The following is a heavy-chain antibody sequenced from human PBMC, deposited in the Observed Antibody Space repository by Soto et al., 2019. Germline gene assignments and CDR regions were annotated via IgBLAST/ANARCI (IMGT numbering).Heavy chain of an antibody. CDR3: ARHSVEMATIYAFDI. CDR1: GYSFTSYW. Sequence: AESMKISCKGSGYSFTSYWIGWVRQMPGQGLEWMGIIYPGDSDTRYSPSLPGQVTISADKSISTAYLQWSSLKASDTAMYYCARHSVEMATIYAFDIWGQGTMVTVSS. V-gene: IGHV5-51*01. CDR2: IYPGDSDT. J-gene: IGHJ3*02. D-gene: IGHD5-12*01.